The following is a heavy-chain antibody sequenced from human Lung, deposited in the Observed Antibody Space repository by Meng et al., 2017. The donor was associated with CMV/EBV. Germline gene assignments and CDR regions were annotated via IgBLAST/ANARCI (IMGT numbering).Heavy chain of an antibody. CDR3: TTVNWNYDDY. CDR2: IKPTTEHETI. D-gene: IGHD1-1*01. Sequence: GGSLGLXCAGSGFTISNAKISWVRQAPGKGLEWVARIKPTTEHETIDYAAPVEGRFTISRDDSRNTVYLQMNSLKSEDTAVYFCTTVNWNYDDYWGQGTVVTVSS. J-gene: IGHJ4*02. CDR1: GFTISNAK. V-gene: IGHV3-15*01.